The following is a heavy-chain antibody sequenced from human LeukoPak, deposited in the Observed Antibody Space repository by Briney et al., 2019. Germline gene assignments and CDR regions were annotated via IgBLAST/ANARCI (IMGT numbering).Heavy chain of an antibody. CDR1: GGSISSYY. CDR3: ASYDSSGWYGGFDY. CDR2: IYYSGST. V-gene: IGHV4-59*08. Sequence: SETLSLTCTVSGGSISSYYWSWIRQPPGKGLEWIGYIYYSGSTNYNPSLKRRVTISVDTSKNQFSLKLSSVTAADTAVYYCASYDSSGWYGGFDYWGQGTLVTVSS. J-gene: IGHJ4*02. D-gene: IGHD6-19*01.